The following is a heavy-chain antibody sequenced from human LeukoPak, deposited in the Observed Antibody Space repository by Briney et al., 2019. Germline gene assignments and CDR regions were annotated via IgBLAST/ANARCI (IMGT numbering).Heavy chain of an antibody. J-gene: IGHJ6*02. CDR2: ISYDGSNK. Sequence: GGSLRLSCAASGFTFSSYATHWVRQAPGKGLEWVAVISYDGSNKYYADSVKGRFTISRDNSKNTLYLQMNSLRAEDTAVYYCAKDLGITMVRGVIITHESFYYYYGMDVWGQGTTVTVSS. CDR1: GFTFSSYA. V-gene: IGHV3-30-3*01. D-gene: IGHD3-10*01. CDR3: AKDLGITMVRGVIITHESFYYYYGMDV.